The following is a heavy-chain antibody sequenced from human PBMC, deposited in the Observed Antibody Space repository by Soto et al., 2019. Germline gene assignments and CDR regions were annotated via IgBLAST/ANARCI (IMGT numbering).Heavy chain of an antibody. D-gene: IGHD2-15*01. CDR2: IYPGDSDT. V-gene: IGHV5-51*01. CDR1: GYSFTSYW. CDR3: ATLKGDCSGGSCFSGGFYYHRDGMSV. J-gene: IGHJ6*02. Sequence: PGQSLKIACKGSGYSFTSYWIGWVRQMPGKGLEWMGIIYPGDSDTRYSPSFQGQVTISADKSISTAYLQRRILKASGTAMYYSATLKGDCSGGSCFSGGFYYHRDGMSVCGQRTTVIVS.